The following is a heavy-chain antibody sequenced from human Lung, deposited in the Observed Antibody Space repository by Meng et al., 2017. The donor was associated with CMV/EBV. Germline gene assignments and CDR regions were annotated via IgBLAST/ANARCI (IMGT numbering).Heavy chain of an antibody. CDR2: ISGDGIGI. Sequence: SXKISXEASGFTFSSYEMNWVRQAPGKGLEWVSYISGDGIGIYYADSVKGRFTISRDNSKNTLYLQMNSLRAEDTAVYYCVKDSEYCRGIRCPWWGQGTLVXVSS. D-gene: IGHD2-2*01. J-gene: IGHJ4*02. CDR1: GFTFSSYE. CDR3: VKDSEYCRGIRCPW. V-gene: IGHV3-48*03.